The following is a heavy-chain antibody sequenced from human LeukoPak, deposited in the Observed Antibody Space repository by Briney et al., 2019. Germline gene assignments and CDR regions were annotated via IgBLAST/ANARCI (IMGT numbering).Heavy chain of an antibody. CDR2: IYYSGST. CDR1: GGSISSYY. Sequence: PSETLSLTCTVSGGSISSYYWSWIRQPPGKGLEWIGYIYYSGSTNYNPSLKSRVTISVDTSKNQFSLKLSSVTAADTAVYYCARAPPAYYYDSSGYYYFDYWGQGTLVTVSS. CDR3: ARAPPAYYYDSSGYYYFDY. D-gene: IGHD3-22*01. V-gene: IGHV4-59*08. J-gene: IGHJ4*02.